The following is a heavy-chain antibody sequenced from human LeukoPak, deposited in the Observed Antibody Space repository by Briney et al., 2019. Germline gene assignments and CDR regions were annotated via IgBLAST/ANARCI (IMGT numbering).Heavy chain of an antibody. CDR1: GGTFSSYA. CDR3: ASSRRITMVRGVIITGFDP. Sequence: SVKVSCKASGGTFSSYAISWVRQAPGQGLEWMGGIIPIFGTADYAQKFQGRVTITADESTSTAYMELSSLRSEDTAVYYCASSRRITMVRGVIITGFDPWGQGTLVTVSS. V-gene: IGHV1-69*13. CDR2: IIPIFGTA. D-gene: IGHD3-10*01. J-gene: IGHJ5*02.